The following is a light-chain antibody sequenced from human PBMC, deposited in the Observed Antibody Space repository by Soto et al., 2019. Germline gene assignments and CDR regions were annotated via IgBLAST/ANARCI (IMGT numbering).Light chain of an antibody. V-gene: IGLV2-8*01. Sequence: QSAVTQPPSASGSPGQSVTISCTGTSSDVGGYSSVAWFQHHPGKAPKLMIYEVSKRPSGVPDRFSGSKSGNTASLTVSGLQAEDEADYYCISYAGSNNYVFGTGTKLTVL. CDR1: SSDVGGYSS. CDR3: ISYAGSNNYV. J-gene: IGLJ1*01. CDR2: EVS.